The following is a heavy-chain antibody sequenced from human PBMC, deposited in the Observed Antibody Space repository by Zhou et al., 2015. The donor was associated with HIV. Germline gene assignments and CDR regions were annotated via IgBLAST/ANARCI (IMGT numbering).Heavy chain of an antibody. J-gene: IGHJ6*03. CDR2: IIPIFGTA. D-gene: IGHD3-3*01. V-gene: IGHV1-69*01. CDR3: ARVDTRDFWSGRKGYYYYYYMDV. Sequence: QMQLVQSGAEVKKPGSSVKVSCKASGGTFSSYAISWVRQAPGQGLEWMGGIIPIFGTANYAQKFQGRVTITADESTSTAYMELSSLRSEDTAVYYCARVDTRDFWSGRKGYYYYYYMDVWGKGTTVTVSS. CDR1: GGTFSSYA.